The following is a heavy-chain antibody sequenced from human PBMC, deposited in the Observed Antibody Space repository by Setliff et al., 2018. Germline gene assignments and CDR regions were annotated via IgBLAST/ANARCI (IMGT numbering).Heavy chain of an antibody. CDR1: GGTFSSYA. J-gene: IGHJ4*02. Sequence: SVKVSCKASGGTFSSYAITWVRQAPGQGLEWMGGIIPIFGTAKYAQKFQGRVTITADQSTRTAYMELRSLRSEDTAVYYCAIPSSGNFCFDYWGQGTLVTVSS. CDR2: IIPIFGTA. V-gene: IGHV1-69*13. CDR3: AIPSSGNFCFDY. D-gene: IGHD1-26*01.